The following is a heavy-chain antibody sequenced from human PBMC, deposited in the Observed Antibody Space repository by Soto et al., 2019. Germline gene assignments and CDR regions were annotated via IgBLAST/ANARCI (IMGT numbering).Heavy chain of an antibody. CDR2: INHSGST. CDR3: ARQLGDIVVVPAARGYYFDY. Sequence: QVQLQQWGAGLLKPSETLSLTCAVYGGSFSGYYWSWIRQPPGKGLEWIGEINHSGSTNYNPSLKSRVTISVDPSKNQFSLTLRSVTAADTAVYYCARQLGDIVVVPAARGYYFDYWGQGTLVTVSS. J-gene: IGHJ4*02. V-gene: IGHV4-34*01. D-gene: IGHD2-2*01. CDR1: GGSFSGYY.